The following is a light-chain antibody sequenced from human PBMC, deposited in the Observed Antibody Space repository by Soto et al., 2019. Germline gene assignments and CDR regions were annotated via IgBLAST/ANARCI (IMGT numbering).Light chain of an antibody. V-gene: IGLV4-60*02. CDR1: SGHSRYI. CDR2: LEGSGNY. CDR3: ETWDSNSRV. Sequence: QTVVTQSSSASASLGSSVKLTCTLSSGHSRYIIAWHQQQPGKAPRYLMKLEGSGNYNKGSGVPDRFSGSSSGADRYLTISNLQFEDEADYYCETWDSNSRVFGTGTKLTVL. J-gene: IGLJ1*01.